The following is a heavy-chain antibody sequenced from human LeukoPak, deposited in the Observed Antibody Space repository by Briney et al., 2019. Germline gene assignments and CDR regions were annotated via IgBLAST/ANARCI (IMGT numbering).Heavy chain of an antibody. CDR1: GFTFSSYA. J-gene: IGHJ6*02. V-gene: IGHV3-30-3*01. Sequence: GRSLRLSCAASGFTFSSYAMHWVRQAPGKGLDWVAVISYDGSNKYYADSVKGRFTTSRDNSKNKLYLQMNSLRAEDTAVYYCARDAGSRGMDVWGQGTTVTVSS. CDR2: ISYDGSNK. CDR3: ARDAGSRGMDV.